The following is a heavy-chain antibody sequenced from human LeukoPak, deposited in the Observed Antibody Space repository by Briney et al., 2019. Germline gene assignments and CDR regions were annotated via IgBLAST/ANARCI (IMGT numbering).Heavy chain of an antibody. Sequence: GGSLRLSCAASGFTFNTYSLIWVRQAPGKGLEWVSSISGSGTYIFYADSVKGRFTISRDNAKNSLYLQMNSLRAEDTAVYYCASPDYWGQGTLVTVSS. CDR3: ASPDY. J-gene: IGHJ4*02. CDR1: GFTFNTYS. V-gene: IGHV3-21*01. CDR2: ISGSGTYI.